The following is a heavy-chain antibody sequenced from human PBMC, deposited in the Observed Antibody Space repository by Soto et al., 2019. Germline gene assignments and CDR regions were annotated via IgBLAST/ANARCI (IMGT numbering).Heavy chain of an antibody. CDR1: GGTFSTYA. V-gene: IGHV1-69*01. CDR3: ARSQGGSSSLDIYYYYYYGMDV. CDR2: VIPIFGTP. Sequence: QVQLVQSGAEVKKPGSSVKVSCKAPGGTFSTYAISWVRQAPGQGLEWMGGVIPIFGTPKYAQKFQGRVTITAGESTSTGYMELRSLRSEDTAVYYCARSQGGSSSLDIYYYYYYGMDVWGQGTKVTVSS. D-gene: IGHD2-15*01. J-gene: IGHJ6*02.